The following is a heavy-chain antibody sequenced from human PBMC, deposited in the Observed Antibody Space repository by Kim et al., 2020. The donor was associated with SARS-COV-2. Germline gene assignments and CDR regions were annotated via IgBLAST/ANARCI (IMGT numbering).Heavy chain of an antibody. Sequence: ANYAQKFQGRVTITADKSTSTAYMELSSLRSEDTAVYYCARDGDYGDWSYWGQGTLVTVSS. D-gene: IGHD4-17*01. CDR3: ARDGDYGDWSY. V-gene: IGHV1-69*04. CDR2: A. J-gene: IGHJ4*02.